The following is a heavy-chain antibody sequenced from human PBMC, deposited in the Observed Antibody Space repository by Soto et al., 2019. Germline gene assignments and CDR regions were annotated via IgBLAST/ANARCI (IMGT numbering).Heavy chain of an antibody. CDR2: MNPNSGNT. Sequence: AASVKVSCKASGYTFTSYDINWVRQATGQGLEWMGWMNPNSGNTGYAQKFQGRVTMTRNTSISTAYMELSSLRSEDTAVYYCGTSGYDGRPYYYYGMDVWGQGTTVTVSS. D-gene: IGHD5-12*01. J-gene: IGHJ6*02. V-gene: IGHV1-8*01. CDR1: GYTFTSYD. CDR3: GTSGYDGRPYYYYGMDV.